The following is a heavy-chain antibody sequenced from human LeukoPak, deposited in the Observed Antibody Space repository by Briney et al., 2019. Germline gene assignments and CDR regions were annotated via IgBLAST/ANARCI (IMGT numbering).Heavy chain of an antibody. CDR2: ISGNNDNP. V-gene: IGHV1-18*01. D-gene: IGHD2-2*01. J-gene: IGHJ4*02. CDR3: ARDGTSTDDY. CDR1: GYTCSNFG. Sequence: GASVKVSCKASGYTCSNFGINWVRQAPGQGLEWIAWISGNNDNPNYGQKFQGRFTVTTDSSTSTAYMELRNLRSDDTAVYYCARDGTSTDDYWGQGTLVTVSS.